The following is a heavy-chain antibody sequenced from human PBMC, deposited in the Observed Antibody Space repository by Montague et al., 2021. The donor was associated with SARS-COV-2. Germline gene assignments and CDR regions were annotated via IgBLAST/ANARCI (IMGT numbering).Heavy chain of an antibody. Sequence: TLSLTCTVSGGSITSGGYYWTWIRQHPGKGLDLIGYIYHTGSTYYXXXLQSRLRTSVDTSKNEFSLTLTSVTAADTAIYYCARDRGLGSRGAGYIDLWGRGTLVAVSS. D-gene: IGHD1-26*01. J-gene: IGHJ2*01. CDR1: GGSITSGGYY. CDR2: IYHTGST. CDR3: ARDRGLGSRGAGYIDL. V-gene: IGHV4-31*03.